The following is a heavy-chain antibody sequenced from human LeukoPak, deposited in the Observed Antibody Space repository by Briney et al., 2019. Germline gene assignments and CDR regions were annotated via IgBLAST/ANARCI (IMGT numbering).Heavy chain of an antibody. D-gene: IGHD2-2*02. CDR3: ARSQVGVVVPAAIPYDYYYYMDV. CDR2: IIPIFGTA. V-gene: IGHV1-69*05. CDR1: GGTFSSYA. Sequence: SVKVSCKASGGTFSSYAISWVRQAPGQGLEWMGGIIPIFGTANYAQKFQGRVTITTDESTSTAYMELSSLRSEDTAVYYCARSQVGVVVPAAIPYDYYYYMDVWGKGTTVTVSS. J-gene: IGHJ6*03.